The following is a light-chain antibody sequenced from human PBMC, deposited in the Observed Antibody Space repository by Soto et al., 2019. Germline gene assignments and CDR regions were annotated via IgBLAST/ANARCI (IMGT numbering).Light chain of an antibody. V-gene: IGLV2-14*01. Sequence: QSALTQPASVSGSPGQSITISCTGTSNDVGGYKYVSWYQQLPGKAPKLMIYEGSKRPSGVSNRFSGSKSGNTASLTIFGLQAEDEADYYCSSYRSTSLYVFGTGTKLTVL. CDR1: SNDVGGYKY. J-gene: IGLJ1*01. CDR2: EGS. CDR3: SSYRSTSLYV.